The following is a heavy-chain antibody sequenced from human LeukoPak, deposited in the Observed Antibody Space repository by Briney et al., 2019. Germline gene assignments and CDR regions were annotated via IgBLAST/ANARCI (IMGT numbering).Heavy chain of an antibody. CDR3: ARDSRYSDNSGYYYSHYYMDV. J-gene: IGHJ6*03. CDR2: IYNSGST. Sequence: SETLSLTCTVSGGSISYHYWSWIRQPPGKGLEWIGYIYNSGSTNYNPSLMSRVTISVDTSKNQFSLNLGSVTAADTAVYYCARDSRYSDNSGYYYSHYYMDVWGKGTTVTVSS. CDR1: GGSISYHY. V-gene: IGHV4-59*11. D-gene: IGHD3-22*01.